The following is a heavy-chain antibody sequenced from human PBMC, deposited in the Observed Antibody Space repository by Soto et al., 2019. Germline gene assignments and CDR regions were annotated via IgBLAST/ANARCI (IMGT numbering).Heavy chain of an antibody. J-gene: IGHJ5*02. CDR1: GGSFSGYY. V-gene: IGHV4-34*01. Sequence: PSETLSLTCAVYGGSFSGYYCSWIRQPPWKGLEWIGEINHSGSTNYNPSLKSRVTISVDTSKNQFSLKLSSVTAADTAVYYCARKEGWLVPAAIRKWFDPWGQGTLVTVCS. CDR2: INHSGST. CDR3: ARKEGWLVPAAIRKWFDP. D-gene: IGHD2-2*02.